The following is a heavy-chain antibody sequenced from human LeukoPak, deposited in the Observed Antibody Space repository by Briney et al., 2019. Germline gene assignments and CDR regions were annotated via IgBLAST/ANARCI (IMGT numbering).Heavy chain of an antibody. D-gene: IGHD3-22*01. V-gene: IGHV4-38-2*02. Sequence: SETLSLTCSVSGYSISSDCYWAWIRQPPGQGLEWIGGIYHSGYTYYYPSLKSRVTLSVDTSKNQFSLRLSSVIAADTAVYYCARAPRDSNGYYMRSFDSWGQGTLVIVSS. CDR2: IYHSGYT. CDR1: GYSISSDCY. J-gene: IGHJ4*02. CDR3: ARAPRDSNGYYMRSFDS.